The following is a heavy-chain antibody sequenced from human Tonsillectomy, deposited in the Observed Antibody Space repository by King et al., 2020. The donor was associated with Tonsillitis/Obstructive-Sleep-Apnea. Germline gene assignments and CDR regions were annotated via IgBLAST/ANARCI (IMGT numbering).Heavy chain of an antibody. CDR1: GYTFSNYA. V-gene: IGHV7-4-1*02. D-gene: IGHD2-15*01. CDR2: IDPNTVNP. J-gene: IGHJ5*02. Sequence: QLVQSGSELKKPGASVKVSCKASGYTFSNYAMNWVRQAPGQGLEWMGWIDPNTVNPTYAQGFTGRFVFSFDTSVTTAYLQISSLKVEDTAVYYCARDRGHCSGGSCYPKRAWFDPWGQGTLVTVSS. CDR3: ARDRGHCSGGSCYPKRAWFDP.